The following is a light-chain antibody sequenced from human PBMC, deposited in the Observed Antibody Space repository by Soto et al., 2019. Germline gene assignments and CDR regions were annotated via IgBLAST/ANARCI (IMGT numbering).Light chain of an antibody. CDR3: SSYSNTNTLYV. Sequence: ALTQPASVSGSPGQSITISCTGTGSDVGAYEYVSWYQHHPGKAPKPIIYEVTNRPSGISARFSGSKSASTASLTISGLQAEDEADYYCSSYSNTNTLYVFGTGTKGTVL. CDR2: EVT. J-gene: IGLJ1*01. V-gene: IGLV2-14*01. CDR1: GSDVGAYEY.